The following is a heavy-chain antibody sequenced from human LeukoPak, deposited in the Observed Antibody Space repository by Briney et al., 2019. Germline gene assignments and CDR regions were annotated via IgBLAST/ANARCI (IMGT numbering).Heavy chain of an antibody. CDR2: TYSDVNT. J-gene: IGHJ3*02. CDR1: GFTFSDYA. V-gene: IGHV3-53*01. CDR3: ARKNDLFNAAYM. D-gene: IGHD6-13*01. Sequence: PGGSLRLSCAASGFTFSDYAMSWVRQAPGKGLEWVSITYSDVNTNYADSVKGRFTISRDNSKNTLSLQMNSLRAEDTAVYYCARKNDLFNAAYMWGQGTVVTVSS.